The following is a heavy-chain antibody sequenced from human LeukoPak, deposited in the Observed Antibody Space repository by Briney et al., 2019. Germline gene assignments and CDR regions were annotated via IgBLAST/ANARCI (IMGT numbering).Heavy chain of an antibody. V-gene: IGHV4-61*02. CDR1: GGSISSGSYY. Sequence: PSQTLSLTCTVSGGSISSGSYYWSWIRQPAGKGLEWIGRIYTSGSTNYNPSLKSRVTISVDTSKNQFSLKLSSVTAADTAVYYCAREDNQLYYYGSGSYKGALDYWGQGTLVTVSS. J-gene: IGHJ4*02. CDR3: AREDNQLYYYGSGSYKGALDY. CDR2: IYTSGST. D-gene: IGHD3-10*01.